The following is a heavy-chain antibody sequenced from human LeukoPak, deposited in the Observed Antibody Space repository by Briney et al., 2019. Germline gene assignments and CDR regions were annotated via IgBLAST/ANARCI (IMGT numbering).Heavy chain of an antibody. CDR3: AKDGSRGYSSTGYYMDD. CDR2: IVWDGEST. J-gene: IGHJ6*03. D-gene: IGHD6-19*01. Sequence: GGSLRLSCSASGFIFDDYAMHWVRHAPGEGLEGVALIVWDGESTYYAASVRGRFIISRDNSDNSLYLQMNNLKAEDTAIYYCAKDGSRGYSSTGYYMDDWGKGTTVIVSS. V-gene: IGHV3-43D*04. CDR1: GFIFDDYA.